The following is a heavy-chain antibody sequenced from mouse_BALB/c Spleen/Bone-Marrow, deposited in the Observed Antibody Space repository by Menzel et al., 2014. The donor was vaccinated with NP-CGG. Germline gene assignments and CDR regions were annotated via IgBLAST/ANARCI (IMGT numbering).Heavy chain of an antibody. CDR3: ARSDYYGTYAMDY. J-gene: IGHJ4*01. Sequence: EVQLQQSGPELVKPGASVKISCKASGYSFTGYLMNWVMRSHGKSLEWIGRINPYNGDTFYNQKFKGKATLTVDKSSSTAHMELRSLASEDSAVYYCARSDYYGTYAMDYWGQGTSVTVSS. CDR2: INPYNGDT. CDR1: GYSFTGYL. D-gene: IGHD1-1*01. V-gene: IGHV1-20*02.